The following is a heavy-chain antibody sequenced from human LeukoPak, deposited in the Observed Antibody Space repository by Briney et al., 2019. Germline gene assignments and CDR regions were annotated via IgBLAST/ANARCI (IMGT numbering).Heavy chain of an antibody. CDR1: GGSFSGYY. Sequence: PSETLSLTCAVYGGSFSGYYWSWIRQPPGKGLEWIGEINHSGSTNYNPSLKSRVTISVDTSKNQFSLKLSSVTAADTAVYYCASRPRGTYYYDSSGNGIPTTHQNWFDPWGQGTLVTVSS. CDR2: INHSGST. V-gene: IGHV4-34*01. D-gene: IGHD3-22*01. CDR3: ASRPRGTYYYDSSGNGIPTTHQNWFDP. J-gene: IGHJ5*02.